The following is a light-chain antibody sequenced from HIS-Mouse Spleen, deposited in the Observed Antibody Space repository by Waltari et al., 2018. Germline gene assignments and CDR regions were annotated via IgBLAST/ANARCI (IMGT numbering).Light chain of an antibody. V-gene: IGLV3-1*01. CDR1: KLGDKY. CDR3: QAWDSSYSV. Sequence: SYELTQPPSVSVSPGQTASITCSGDKLGDKYACWYQQKPGQSPVLVLYQDSKRPSGIPERFSGSNSGNTATLTISGTQAMDEADYYCQAWDSSYSVFGGGTKLTVL. CDR2: QDS. J-gene: IGLJ2*01.